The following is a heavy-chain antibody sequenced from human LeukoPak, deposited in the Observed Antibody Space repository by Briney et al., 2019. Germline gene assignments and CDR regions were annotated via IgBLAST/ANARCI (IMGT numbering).Heavy chain of an antibody. J-gene: IGHJ3*02. Sequence: SETLSLTCAVYGGSFSGYCWSWIRQSAGKGLEWIGRTYTSGTTNYNPSLKSRVTMSLDTSKNHFSLKMSSVIAADTAMYYCARDGTYYYGSGSPRDAFDIWGQGIKVTVSS. CDR1: GGSFSGYC. D-gene: IGHD3-10*01. V-gene: IGHV4-4*07. CDR3: ARDGTYYYGSGSPRDAFDI. CDR2: TYTSGTT.